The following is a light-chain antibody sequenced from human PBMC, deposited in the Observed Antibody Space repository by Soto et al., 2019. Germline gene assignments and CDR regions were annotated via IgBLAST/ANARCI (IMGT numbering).Light chain of an antibody. CDR1: STDIGYHTY. J-gene: IGLJ1*01. Sequence: QSVLTQPASVSGSPGQSITISCTGTSTDIGYHTYVSWYQQHTGKAPELMIYEVNKRPSGVPDRFSGSKSGNTASLTVSGLQAEDEADYYCSSYAGSSNVFGTGTKLTVL. CDR3: SSYAGSSNV. V-gene: IGLV2-8*01. CDR2: EVN.